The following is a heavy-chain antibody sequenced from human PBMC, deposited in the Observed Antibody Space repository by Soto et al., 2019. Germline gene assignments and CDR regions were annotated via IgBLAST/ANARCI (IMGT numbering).Heavy chain of an antibody. V-gene: IGHV4-59*12. CDR2: ISYSGTT. Sequence: PSXTLSLTCTVSGGSLSSYYWSWIRRPPGMGLEWIASISYSGTTNYNSSLKSRVTISVDKSKNQFSLKMNSMTAADTAVYFCVRSPGWYKIDSWGQGILVTVSS. CDR1: GGSLSSYY. J-gene: IGHJ4*02. D-gene: IGHD6-19*01. CDR3: VRSPGWYKIDS.